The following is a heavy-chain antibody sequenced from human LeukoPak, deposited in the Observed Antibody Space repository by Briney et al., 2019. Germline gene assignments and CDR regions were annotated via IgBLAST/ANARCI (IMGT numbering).Heavy chain of an antibody. V-gene: IGHV3-48*01. CDR1: GFTFRSYS. J-gene: IGHJ4*02. CDR3: ARSYSGSWPS. Sequence: GRSLRLSCAASGFTFRSYSMNWVRQAPGKGLEWVSYISSSSSTIYYADSVRGRFTISRDNAKNSLYLQMNSLRAEDTAVYYCARSYSGSWPSWGQGTLVTVSS. CDR2: ISSSSSTI. D-gene: IGHD6-13*01.